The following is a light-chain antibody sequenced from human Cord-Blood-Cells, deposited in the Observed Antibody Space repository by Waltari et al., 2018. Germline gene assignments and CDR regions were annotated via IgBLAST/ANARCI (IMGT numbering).Light chain of an antibody. J-gene: IGLJ3*02. CDR1: SSDVGGYNY. CDR3: SSYTSSSTWV. V-gene: IGLV2-14*01. Sequence: QSALTQPASVSGSPGQSITISCTGTSSDVGGYNYVSWYQQHPGKAPKLMIYDGSKRPSGVSTRFAGAKSGNTASLTISGLQAGDEADYYCSSYTSSSTWVFGGGTKLTVL. CDR2: DGS.